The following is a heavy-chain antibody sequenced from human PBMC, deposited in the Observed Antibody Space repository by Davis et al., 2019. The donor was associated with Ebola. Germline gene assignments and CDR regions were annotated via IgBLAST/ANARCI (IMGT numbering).Heavy chain of an antibody. CDR2: ITGSGGTT. Sequence: PGGSLRLSCAASGFTFSSYWMSWVRQAPGKGLEWVSSITGSGGTTYYADSVKGRFTVSRDNSHNTVFLQMNSLRAEDTALYYCAKDMRSKINPSGVDVWGQGTTVTVSS. CDR1: GFTFSSYW. D-gene: IGHD2/OR15-2a*01. CDR3: AKDMRSKINPSGVDV. J-gene: IGHJ6*02. V-gene: IGHV3-23*01.